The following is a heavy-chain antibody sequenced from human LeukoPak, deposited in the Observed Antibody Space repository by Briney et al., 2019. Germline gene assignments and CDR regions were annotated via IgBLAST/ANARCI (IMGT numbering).Heavy chain of an antibody. CDR3: ARDGVVRAYSSSSLYFDY. J-gene: IGHJ4*02. D-gene: IGHD6-6*01. CDR2: MNPNSGNT. CDR1: GYTFTSYD. V-gene: IGHV1-8*01. Sequence: GASVKVSCKASGYTFTSYDINWVRQATGQGLEWMGWMNPNSGNTGYAQDFQGRVTMTRDTSTSTVYMELSSLRSEDTAVYYCARDGVVRAYSSSSLYFDYWGQGTLVTVSS.